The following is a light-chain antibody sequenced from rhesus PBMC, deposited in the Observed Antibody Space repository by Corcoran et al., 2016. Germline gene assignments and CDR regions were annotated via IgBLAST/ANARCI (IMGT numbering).Light chain of an antibody. CDR3: LQYSSSPWT. CDR1: QSISSW. CDR2: KAS. V-gene: IGKV1-22*01. J-gene: IGKJ1*01. Sequence: DIQMTQSPSSLSASVGDTVTITCRASQSISSWLDWYQQKPGKAPTLLIYKASSLQSGVPSRFSGRRSGTDFTLTISSLQPEDFATYYCLQYSSSPWTFGQGTKVDIK.